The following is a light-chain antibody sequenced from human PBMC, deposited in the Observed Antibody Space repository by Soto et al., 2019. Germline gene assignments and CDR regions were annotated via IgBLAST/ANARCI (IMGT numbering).Light chain of an antibody. CDR3: DSYTSGSSYV. CDR2: DVS. J-gene: IGLJ1*01. V-gene: IGLV2-14*01. Sequence: QSVLTQPASLSGSPGQSITISCTGTSSDVGGYNYVSWYQQHPGKAPKLMIYDVSYRPSGVSDRFSGSKSSNTAYLTISGLQSEDEADYYCDSYTSGSSYVFGTGTKVNVL. CDR1: SSDVGGYNY.